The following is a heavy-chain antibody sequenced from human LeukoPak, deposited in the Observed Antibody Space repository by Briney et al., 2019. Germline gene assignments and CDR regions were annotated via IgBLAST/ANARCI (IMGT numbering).Heavy chain of an antibody. D-gene: IGHD5-12*01. V-gene: IGHV3-23*01. CDR2: ISGSGGST. J-gene: IGHJ4*02. CDR1: GFTFSSYA. Sequence: SGGSLRLSCAASGFTFSSYAMSWVRQAPGKGLEWVSAISGSGGSTYYADSVKGRFTISRDNSKNTLYLQMNSLRAEDTAVCYCAKDRSGGYDSDYFDYWGQGTLVTVSS. CDR3: AKDRSGGYDSDYFDY.